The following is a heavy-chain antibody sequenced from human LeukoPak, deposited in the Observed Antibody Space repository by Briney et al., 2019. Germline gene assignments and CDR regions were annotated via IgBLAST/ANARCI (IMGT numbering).Heavy chain of an antibody. CDR3: ARAHLSSSSTDYMDV. J-gene: IGHJ6*03. CDR2: IDRSGVT. V-gene: IGHV3-66*03. D-gene: IGHD6-6*01. CDR1: GGSFSGYY. Sequence: PSETLSLTCAVYGGSFSGYYWSWIRQPPGKGLEWVSVIDRSGVTHYADSVKGRFTISRDNSKNTLYLQMNSLRPEDTAVYYCARAHLSSSSTDYMDVWGKGTTVTVSS.